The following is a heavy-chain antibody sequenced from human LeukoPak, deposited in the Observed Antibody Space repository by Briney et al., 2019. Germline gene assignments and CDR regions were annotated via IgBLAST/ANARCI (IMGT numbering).Heavy chain of an antibody. CDR3: ARDLNEDFWSGYLFDP. D-gene: IGHD3-3*01. Sequence: GGSLRLSCAASGFTFSSYSMNWVRQAAGKGLEWVSGINWNGGSTGYADSVKGRFTISRDNAKNSLYLQMNSLRAEDTALYYCARDLNEDFWSGYLFDPWGQGTLVTVSS. J-gene: IGHJ5*02. CDR2: INWNGGST. CDR1: GFTFSSYS. V-gene: IGHV3-20*04.